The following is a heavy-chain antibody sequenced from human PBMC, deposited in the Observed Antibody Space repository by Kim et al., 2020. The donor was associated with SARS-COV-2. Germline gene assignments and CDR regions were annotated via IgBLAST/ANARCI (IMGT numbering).Heavy chain of an antibody. CDR3: AKDLSQVRGVILGYFDY. V-gene: IGHV3-23*01. J-gene: IGHJ4*02. CDR1: GFTFSTYA. D-gene: IGHD3-10*01. CDR2: IGGSSGST. Sequence: GGSLRLSCAASGFTFSTYAMTWVRQAPGKGLEWVSAIGGSSGSTHYADSVKGRFTISRDNSMNTLYLQMNSLRAEDTAVYYCAKDLSQVRGVILGYFDYWGQGTLVTVSS.